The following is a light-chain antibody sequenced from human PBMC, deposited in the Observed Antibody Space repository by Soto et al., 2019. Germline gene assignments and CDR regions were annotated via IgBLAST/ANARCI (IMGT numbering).Light chain of an antibody. CDR3: KQLRHYPYT. CDR1: YDISSS. CDR2: DSS. V-gene: IGKV1-9*01. J-gene: IGKJ2*01. Sequence: DIQLTQSPSFLSASVEDRVTISCRASYDISSSLAWYQQEPGKPPKLLIYDSSTLQTGVPSRFTGSGSGRKFTLTISGLQFADFATYFCKQLRHYPYTFGNGTKLPI.